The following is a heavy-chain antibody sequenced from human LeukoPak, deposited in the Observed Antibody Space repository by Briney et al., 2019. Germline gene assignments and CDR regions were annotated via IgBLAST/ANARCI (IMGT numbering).Heavy chain of an antibody. V-gene: IGHV3-23*01. CDR1: AFAFSNHA. CDR3: TRVGYIDEGIDY. J-gene: IGHJ4*02. CDR2: ISISGGTT. Sequence: GGSLRLSCTASAFAFSNHAMSWVRQAPGKGLEWVSSISISGGTTYYADSVKGRFTISRENSKSTLYLQMNNLRAEDTAIYYCTRVGYIDEGIDYWGQGTLVTVSS. D-gene: IGHD5-24*01.